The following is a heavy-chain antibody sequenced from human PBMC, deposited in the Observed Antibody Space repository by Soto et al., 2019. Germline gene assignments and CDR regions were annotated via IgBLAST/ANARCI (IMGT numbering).Heavy chain of an antibody. D-gene: IGHD5-18*01. CDR1: GYSFTSYW. V-gene: IGHV5-51*01. CDR3: ARSQDSDGDALDY. Sequence: PGKSLKISCKDSGYSFTSYWICWVPQMPGNGLEWIGIIYPGDSDTKYSPSVQGQVTISADKSISTAYLQWSSLKASDTAMYYCARSQDSDGDALDYWGQGTLVTVSS. CDR2: IYPGDSDT. J-gene: IGHJ4*02.